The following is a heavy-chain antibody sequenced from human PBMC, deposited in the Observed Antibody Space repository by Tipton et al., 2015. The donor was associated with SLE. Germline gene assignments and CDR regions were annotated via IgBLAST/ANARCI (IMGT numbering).Heavy chain of an antibody. CDR1: GGSISSSSYY. CDR3: ARDRALWWSTSDAFDI. V-gene: IGHV4-39*07. Sequence: TLSLTCTVSGGSISSSSYYWSWIRQPPGKGLEWIGEINHSGSTNYNPSLKSRVTISVDTSKYQFSLKLSSVTAADTAVYYCARDRALWWSTSDAFDIWGQGTMVTVSS. CDR2: INHSGST. J-gene: IGHJ3*02. D-gene: IGHD2-21*01.